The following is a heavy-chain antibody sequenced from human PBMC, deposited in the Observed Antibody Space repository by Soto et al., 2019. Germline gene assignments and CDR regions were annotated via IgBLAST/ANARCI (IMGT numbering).Heavy chain of an antibody. CDR2: TYYRSEWYN. J-gene: IGHJ5*02. CDR1: GDSVSSKTAA. V-gene: IGHV6-1*01. D-gene: IGHD3-3*01. Sequence: SQTLSLTCVISGDSVSSKTAAWNWIRQSPSRGLEWLGRTYYRSEWYNDYAESVKSRLSINADTFMNQFSLQLSSVTPEDTALYYCARDPLNILSGVIGYFDPWGQGTLVTVSS. CDR3: ARDPLNILSGVIGYFDP.